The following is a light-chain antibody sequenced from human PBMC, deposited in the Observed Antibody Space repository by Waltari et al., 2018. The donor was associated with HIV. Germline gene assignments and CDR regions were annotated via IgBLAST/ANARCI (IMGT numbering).Light chain of an antibody. Sequence: DIQMTQSPSSLSASVGDSFTITCRASQTVNNKLNWYQQKPGEAPKVVIYDASTLESGVPSRFRGGGSRTDFTLTITSLQLDDFATYFCQQSFSYPLTFGPGTKVDI. CDR2: DAS. V-gene: IGKV1-39*01. CDR1: QTVNNK. J-gene: IGKJ3*01. CDR3: QQSFSYPLT.